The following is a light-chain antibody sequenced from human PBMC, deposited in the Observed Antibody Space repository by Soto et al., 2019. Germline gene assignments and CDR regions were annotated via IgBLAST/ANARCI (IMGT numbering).Light chain of an antibody. J-gene: IGLJ2*01. Sequence: QSVVTQPPSASGTPGQRVTISCSGSSSNIGSNTVNWYQQLPGTAPKLLIYSHNHRPSGVPDRFSGSKSGTSASLAISGLQAEDEADYYCAAWNDILNAVVFGGGTKVTVL. CDR3: AAWNDILNAVV. V-gene: IGLV1-44*01. CDR2: SHN. CDR1: SSNIGSNT.